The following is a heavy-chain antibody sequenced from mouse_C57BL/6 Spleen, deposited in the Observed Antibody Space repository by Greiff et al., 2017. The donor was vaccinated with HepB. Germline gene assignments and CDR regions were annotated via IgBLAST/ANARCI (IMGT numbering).Heavy chain of an antibody. Sequence: VQLQQPGAELVMPGASVKLSCKASGYNFTSYWMHWVKQRPGQGLEWIGEIDPSDSYTNYNQKFKGKSTLTVDKSSSKAYMQLSSLTSEDSAVYYCARYQIYYDYDWYFDVWGTGTTVTVSS. CDR3: ARYQIYYDYDWYFDV. J-gene: IGHJ1*03. V-gene: IGHV1-69*01. CDR2: IDPSDSYT. CDR1: GYNFTSYW. D-gene: IGHD2-4*01.